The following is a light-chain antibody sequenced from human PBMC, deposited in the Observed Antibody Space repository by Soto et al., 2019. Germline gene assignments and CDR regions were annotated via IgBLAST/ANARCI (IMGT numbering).Light chain of an antibody. CDR2: GAS. Sequence: EVVLTQSPGTLSLSPGERATLSCRASQSVTSNYLAWYQQKPGQAPRLIIYGASSRATGIPDRFSGSGSGTDFTLTISRLEPEDFAGYCCQQYGVSPVFGPGTKVDIK. CDR1: QSVTSNY. CDR3: QQYGVSPV. V-gene: IGKV3-20*01. J-gene: IGKJ3*01.